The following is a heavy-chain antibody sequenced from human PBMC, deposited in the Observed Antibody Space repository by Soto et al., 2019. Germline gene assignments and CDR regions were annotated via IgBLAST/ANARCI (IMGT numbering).Heavy chain of an antibody. V-gene: IGHV4-59*03. CDR3: SAGSLGAAWTLVDA. CDR2: IYYSGST. D-gene: IGHD3-10*01. CDR1: GGSFSENY. Sequence: SETLSLTCDVSGGSFSENYWTWIRQYPGKGLEWIGYIYYSGSTNYNPSLKSRVTISVDASRSQFSLKLTSVTAADTALYYCSAGSLGAAWTLVDASSQGALVDVAS. J-gene: IGHJ5*02.